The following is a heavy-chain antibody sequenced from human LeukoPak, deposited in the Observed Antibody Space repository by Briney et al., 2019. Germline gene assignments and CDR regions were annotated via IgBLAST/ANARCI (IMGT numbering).Heavy chain of an antibody. CDR2: IYHSGST. Sequence: SETLSLTCAVSGGSISSSNWWSWVRQPPGKGLEWIGEIYHSGSTNYNPSLKSRVTISVDKSKNQFSLKLSSVTAADTAVYYCAADPGYCSSTSCYGPPWGQGTLVTVSS. J-gene: IGHJ4*02. V-gene: IGHV4-4*02. CDR1: GGSISSSNW. D-gene: IGHD2-2*01. CDR3: AADPGYCSSTSCYGPP.